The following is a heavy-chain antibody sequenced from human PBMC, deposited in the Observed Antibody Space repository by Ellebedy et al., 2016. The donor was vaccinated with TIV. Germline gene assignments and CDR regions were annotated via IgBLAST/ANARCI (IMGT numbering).Heavy chain of an antibody. Sequence: AASVKVSCKTSGYTFTGYYIHWVRQAPGQGLEWMGWINSNSGGTNYAQKFQGRVTMTRDTSISTAYMEVSRLRSDDTAVYYCARGFRDNEEGILDFWGQGTLVTVSS. CDR2: INSNSGGT. CDR3: ARGFRDNEEGILDF. J-gene: IGHJ4*02. CDR1: GYTFTGYY. V-gene: IGHV1-2*02. D-gene: IGHD1-1*01.